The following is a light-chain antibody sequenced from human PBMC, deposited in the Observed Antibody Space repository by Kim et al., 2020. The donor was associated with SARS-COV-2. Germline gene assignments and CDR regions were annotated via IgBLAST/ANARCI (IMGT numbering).Light chain of an antibody. J-gene: IGLJ2*01. V-gene: IGLV9-49*01. CDR3: GADHGSGSNFLVV. Sequence: CPLGRGYSNYEVTWYLQRPGKGPHFVMRVGTGGIVGSKGDGIPDRFSVLGSGLNRYLTIKKIQEEDESDFQCGADHGSGSNFLVVFGGGTQLTVL. CDR1: RGYSNYE. CDR2: VGTGGIVG.